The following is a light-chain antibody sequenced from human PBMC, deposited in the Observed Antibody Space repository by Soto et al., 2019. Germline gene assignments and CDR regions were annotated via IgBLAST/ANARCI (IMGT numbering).Light chain of an antibody. CDR2: SAS. Sequence: DIQMTQSPSTLSASVGDRVTIACRASQSVSNFLNWYQQKPGKAPELLIYSASSLQSGVPSRFSGSGSGTDFTLTISILQPDDFATYYCQQGYESPRTFGQGTRVEIK. CDR3: QQGYESPRT. V-gene: IGKV1-39*01. CDR1: QSVSNF. J-gene: IGKJ1*01.